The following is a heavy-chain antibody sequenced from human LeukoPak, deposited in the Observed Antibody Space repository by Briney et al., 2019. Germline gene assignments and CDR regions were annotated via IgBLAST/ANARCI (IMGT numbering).Heavy chain of an antibody. CDR1: GFTFSSYW. J-gene: IGHJ4*02. CDR2: INQDGGET. D-gene: IGHD1-26*01. V-gene: IGHV3-7*02. Sequence: GGSLRLSCAASGFTFSSYWMSWVRQAPGKGLEWVANINQDGGETYYVDSVRGRFTISRDNSKNTLYLQMNSLRAEDTAVYYCATSGSYYRFEYWGQGTLVTVSS. CDR3: ATSGSYYRFEY.